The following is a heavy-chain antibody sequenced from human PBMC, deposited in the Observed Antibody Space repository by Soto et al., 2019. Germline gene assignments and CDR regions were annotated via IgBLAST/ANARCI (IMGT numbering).Heavy chain of an antibody. V-gene: IGHV3-21*01. CDR1: GFTFSSYS. D-gene: IGHD3-10*01. J-gene: IGHJ3*02. CDR3: ARALIRITMVRGVIQGDAFDI. CDR2: ISSSSSYI. Sequence: EVQLVESGGGLVKPGGSLRLSCAASGFTFSSYSMNWVRQAPGKGLEWVSSISSSSSYIYYADSVKGRFTISRDNAKNSLYLQMNSMRAEDTAVYYCARALIRITMVRGVIQGDAFDIWGQGTMVTVSS.